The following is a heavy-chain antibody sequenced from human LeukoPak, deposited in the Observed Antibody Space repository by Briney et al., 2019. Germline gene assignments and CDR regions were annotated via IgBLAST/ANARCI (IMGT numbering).Heavy chain of an antibody. CDR2: INPNSGGT. J-gene: IGHJ4*02. CDR1: GYTLTGYY. CDR3: ARDTGGRTRHFDY. V-gene: IGHV1-2*02. D-gene: IGHD1-26*01. Sequence: ASVKVSCKASGYTLTGYYMHWVRQAPGQGLEWMGWINPNSGGTNYAQKFQGRVTMTRDTSISIAYMELSRLRSDDTAVYYCARDTGGRTRHFDYWGQGTLVTVSS.